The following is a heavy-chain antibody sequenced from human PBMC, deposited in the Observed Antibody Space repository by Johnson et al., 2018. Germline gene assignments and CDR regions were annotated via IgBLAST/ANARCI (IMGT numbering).Heavy chain of an antibody. Sequence: VQLQESGGGLVQPGGSLRLSCAGSGFTSGFTFSRFWMHWVRQGPGKGLVWVSSINSDGSSTTYADSVKGRFTISRDNPKDTRYWQMNSLRAEETAVYYCGRGNYYRMDVGGQGTTVTVSS. CDR3: GRGNYYRMDV. J-gene: IGHJ6*02. CDR2: INSDGSST. V-gene: IGHV3-74*03. CDR1: GFTFSRFW.